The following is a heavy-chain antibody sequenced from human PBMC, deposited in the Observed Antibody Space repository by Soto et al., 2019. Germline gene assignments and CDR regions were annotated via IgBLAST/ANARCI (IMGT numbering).Heavy chain of an antibody. D-gene: IGHD6-19*01. CDR3: AREWRISVAAPGY. CDR2: ISNNGINT. V-gene: IGHV3-30-3*01. J-gene: IGHJ4*02. CDR1: GFTFSTYT. Sequence: QVQLVESGGGVVQPGRSLRLSCAASGFTFSTYTMYWVRQAPGKGLEWVAGISNNGINTHYADSVKGRFTISRDNSKNTLYVQMTSLGAEATAVYYCAREWRISVAAPGYWGQGTLVTVSS.